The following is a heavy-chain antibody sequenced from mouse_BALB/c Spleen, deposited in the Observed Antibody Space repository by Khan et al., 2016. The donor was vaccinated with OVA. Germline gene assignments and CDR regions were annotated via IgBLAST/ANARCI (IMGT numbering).Heavy chain of an antibody. Sequence: QVQLQESGPGLVAPSQTLSLTCTVSGFSLTSYCVHWVLQPPGKGLVWLVVILAGGSTNYYTALLSRLSNSKDNSKSHVFLKMNSLQTDDTAMYYCARLEDIWGQGTTLTVSS. CDR1: GFSLTSYC. CDR3: ARLEDI. J-gene: IGHJ2*01. D-gene: IGHD1-3*01. CDR2: ILAGGST. V-gene: IGHV2-9*02.